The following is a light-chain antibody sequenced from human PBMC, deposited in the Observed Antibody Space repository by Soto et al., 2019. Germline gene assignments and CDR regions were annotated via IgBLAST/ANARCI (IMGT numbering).Light chain of an antibody. J-gene: IGLJ1*01. V-gene: IGLV2-18*02. CDR3: SSYTISSTYV. Sequence: QSALTQPPSVSGSPGQSVTISCTGTSSDVGSDNRVSWYQQPPGTAPKLMIYEVSNRPSGVPDRFSGSMSGNTASLTISGLQAEDEADYYCSSYTISSTYVFGTGTKLTVL. CDR2: EVS. CDR1: SSDVGSDNR.